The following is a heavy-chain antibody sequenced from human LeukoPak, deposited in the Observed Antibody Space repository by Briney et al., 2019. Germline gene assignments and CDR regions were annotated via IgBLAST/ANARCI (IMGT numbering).Heavy chain of an antibody. V-gene: IGHV4-30-4*08. Sequence: SETLSLTCTVSGGSISSGDYYWSWIRQPPGKGLEWIGYIYYSGTTYYNPSLKSRVTISIDTPKSQFSLKLNSVTAADTAVYYCAGVRPVYYDSMYWGQGTRVTVSS. CDR2: IYYSGTT. CDR3: AGVRPVYYDSMY. D-gene: IGHD3-22*01. J-gene: IGHJ4*02. CDR1: GGSISSGDYY.